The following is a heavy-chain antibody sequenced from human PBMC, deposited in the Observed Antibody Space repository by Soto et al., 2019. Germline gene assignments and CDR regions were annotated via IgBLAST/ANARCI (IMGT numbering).Heavy chain of an antibody. CDR3: ARTDSTWDIDC. J-gene: IGHJ4*02. CDR2: IDPTDSYI. Sequence: PGESLKISCKGSGYSFTSYWITWVRQMPGKGLEWMGRIDPTDSYINYSPSFQGHVTISADKSTSTAYLQWSSLKASDTAMYYCARTDSTWDIDCWGQGTLVTVSS. CDR1: GYSFTSYW. D-gene: IGHD6-13*01. V-gene: IGHV5-10-1*01.